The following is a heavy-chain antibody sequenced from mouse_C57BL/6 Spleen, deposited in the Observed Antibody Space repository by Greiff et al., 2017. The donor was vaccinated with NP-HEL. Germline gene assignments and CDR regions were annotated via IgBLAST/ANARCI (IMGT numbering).Heavy chain of an antibody. CDR1: GYAFSSYW. J-gene: IGHJ2*01. CDR3: ARGGTIYYDYIDY. D-gene: IGHD2-4*01. V-gene: IGHV1-80*01. Sequence: QVQLKQSGAELVKPGASVKISCKASGYAFSSYWMNWVKQRPGKGLEWIGQIYPGDGDTNYNGKFKGKATLTADKSSSTAYMQLSSLTSEDSAVYFCARGGTIYYDYIDYWGQGTTLTVSS. CDR2: IYPGDGDT.